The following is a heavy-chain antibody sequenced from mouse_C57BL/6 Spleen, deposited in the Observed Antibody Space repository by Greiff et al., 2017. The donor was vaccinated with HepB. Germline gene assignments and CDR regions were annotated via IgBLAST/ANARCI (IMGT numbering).Heavy chain of an antibody. CDR3: ARRFTTVVAGAMDY. CDR1: GFTFSDYG. V-gene: IGHV5-17*01. J-gene: IGHJ4*01. Sequence: EVMLVESGGGLVKPGGSLKLSCAASGFTFSDYGMHWVRQAPEKGLEWVAYISSGSSTIYYADTVKGRFTISRDNAKNTLFLQMTSLRSEDTAMYYCARRFTTVVAGAMDYWGQGTSVTVSS. D-gene: IGHD1-1*01. CDR2: ISSGSSTI.